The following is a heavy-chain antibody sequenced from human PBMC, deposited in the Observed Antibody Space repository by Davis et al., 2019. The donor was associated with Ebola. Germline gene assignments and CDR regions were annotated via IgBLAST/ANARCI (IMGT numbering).Heavy chain of an antibody. D-gene: IGHD3-10*01. Sequence: GESLKISCAASGFTFSNAWMSWVRQAPGKGLEWVANIKEEGSEQYYVDSVKGRFTITRDNAKNSLYLQMNSLRVEDTAVYYCAKDLYGSGSYRFDYWGQGTLVTVSS. CDR3: AKDLYGSGSYRFDY. CDR2: IKEEGSEQ. V-gene: IGHV3-7*03. J-gene: IGHJ4*02. CDR1: GFTFSNAW.